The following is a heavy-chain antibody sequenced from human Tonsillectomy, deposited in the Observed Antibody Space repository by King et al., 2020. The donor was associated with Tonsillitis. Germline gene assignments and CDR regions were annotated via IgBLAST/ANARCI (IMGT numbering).Heavy chain of an antibody. CDR3: AKDRGRAAPVSFDY. V-gene: IGHV3-23*04. D-gene: IGHD6-6*01. J-gene: IGHJ4*02. CDR1: GFTLSSYA. CDR2: ISGGGTST. Sequence: VQLVESGGGLAQPGGSLRLSCAASGFTLSSYAMSWVRQAPGKGLEWVSGISGGGTSTYYADSVKGRFTISRDNSKNTLYLQRNSLRAEDTAVYYCAKDRGRAAPVSFDYWGQGSLVTVSS.